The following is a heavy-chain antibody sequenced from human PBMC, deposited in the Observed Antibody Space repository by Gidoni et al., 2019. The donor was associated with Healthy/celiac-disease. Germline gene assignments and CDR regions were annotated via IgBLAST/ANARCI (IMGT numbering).Heavy chain of an antibody. D-gene: IGHD6-13*01. CDR1: GGSFSGYY. Sequence: QVQLQQWGAGLLKPSETLSLTCAVYGGSFSGYYWSWIRQPPGKGLEWIGEINHSGSTNYNPSLKSRVTISVDTSKNQFSLKLSSVTAADTAVYYCARVSRDDLYSSSWYTTLDYWGQGTLVTVSS. J-gene: IGHJ4*02. CDR3: ARVSRDDLYSSSWYTTLDY. CDR2: INHSGST. V-gene: IGHV4-34*01.